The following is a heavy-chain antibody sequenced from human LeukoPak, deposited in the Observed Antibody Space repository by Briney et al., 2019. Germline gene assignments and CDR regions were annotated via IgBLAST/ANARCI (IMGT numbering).Heavy chain of an antibody. CDR2: INPSGGST. CDR1: GYTFTSYY. CDR3: ARGSNRRGYSYGSNSFDY. D-gene: IGHD5-18*01. Sequence: ASVKVSCKASGYTFTSYYMRWVRQAPGQGLEWMGIINPSGGSTSYAQKFQGRVTMTRDTSTSTVYMELSSLRSEDTAVYYCARGSNRRGYSYGSNSFDYWGQGTLVTVSS. J-gene: IGHJ4*02. V-gene: IGHV1-46*01.